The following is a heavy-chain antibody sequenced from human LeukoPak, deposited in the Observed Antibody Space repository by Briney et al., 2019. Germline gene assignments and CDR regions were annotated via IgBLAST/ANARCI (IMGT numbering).Heavy chain of an antibody. CDR1: GGSITSSGHY. D-gene: IGHD3-10*01. Sequence: SETLSLTCTVSGGSITSSGHYWGWIRQPPGRGLEWIGSIYYSGSTYYNPSLESRVTISVDTSKNQFSLKLSSVTAADTAVYYCARDRPPDYYGSGSYPIDYWGQGTLVTVSS. J-gene: IGHJ4*02. CDR2: IYYSGST. CDR3: ARDRPPDYYGSGSYPIDY. V-gene: IGHV4-39*07.